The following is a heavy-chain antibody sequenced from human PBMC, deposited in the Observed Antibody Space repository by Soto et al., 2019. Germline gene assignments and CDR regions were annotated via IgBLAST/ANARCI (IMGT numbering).Heavy chain of an antibody. CDR3: ARREDYHDSSGYGDWFVP. J-gene: IGHJ5*02. CDR1: GYTFASYG. D-gene: IGHD3-22*01. Sequence: QVQLVQSGAEVKKPGASVKVSCKASGYTFASYGISWVRQAPGQGLEWMGWISAYNGNTNYAQKLQGRVTMTTDTSTSTAYMELRSLRSDDTAVYYCARREDYHDSSGYGDWFVPWGQGTLVTVSP. V-gene: IGHV1-18*04. CDR2: ISAYNGNT.